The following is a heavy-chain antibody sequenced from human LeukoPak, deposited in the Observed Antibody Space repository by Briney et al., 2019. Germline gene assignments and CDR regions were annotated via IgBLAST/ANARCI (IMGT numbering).Heavy chain of an antibody. CDR1: GGSIGSRNW. J-gene: IGHJ4*02. D-gene: IGHD7-27*01. CDR3: ARGTGAADF. V-gene: IGHV4-4*02. Sequence: PSETLSLTCAVSGGSIGSRNWWSWVRQPPGKGLQWIGEIYQSGSSIYNPSLRSRVTMSVDKSKDQLSLKLSSVTAADTAVYYCARGTGAADFWGQGILVTVSS. CDR2: IYQSGSS.